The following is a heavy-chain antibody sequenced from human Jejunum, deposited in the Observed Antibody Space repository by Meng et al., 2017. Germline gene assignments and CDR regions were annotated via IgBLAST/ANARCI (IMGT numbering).Heavy chain of an antibody. J-gene: IGHJ4*02. CDR3: ARSLGVVRFLEWSRDNYYFDY. CDR2: IYYSGST. D-gene: IGHD3-3*01. CDR1: GYSMRDGYY. V-gene: IGHV4-59*01. Sequence: SETLSLTCNVSGYSMRDGYYWGWVRQPPGKGLEWIGYIYYSGSTNYNPSLKSRVTISVDTSKNQFSLKLTSVTAADTAVYYCARSLGVVRFLEWSRDNYYFDYWGQGTLVTVS.